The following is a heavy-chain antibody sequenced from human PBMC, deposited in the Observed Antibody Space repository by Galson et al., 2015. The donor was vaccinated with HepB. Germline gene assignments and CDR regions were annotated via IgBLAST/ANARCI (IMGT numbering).Heavy chain of an antibody. J-gene: IGHJ4*02. CDR3: AKDQDTIMADY. V-gene: IGHV3-23*01. CDR2: ISGSGSNT. D-gene: IGHD2-8*01. Sequence: SLRLSCAASGFTFSKYVMSWVRQPPGKGPEWVSVISGSGSNTYYRDSVKGRFTISRDNSKNTLYLQMNSLRAEDTAVYYCAKDQDTIMADYWGQGTLVTVSS. CDR1: GFTFSKYV.